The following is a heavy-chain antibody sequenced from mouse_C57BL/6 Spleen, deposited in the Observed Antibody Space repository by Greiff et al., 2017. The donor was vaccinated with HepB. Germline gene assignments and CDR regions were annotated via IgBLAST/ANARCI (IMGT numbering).Heavy chain of an antibody. V-gene: IGHV1-15*01. CDR3: TRSLYSIFDY. J-gene: IGHJ2*01. CDR1: GYTFTDYE. Sequence: QVQLQQSGAELVRPGASVTLSCKASGYTFTDYEMHWVKQTPVHGLEWIGAIDPETGGTAYNQKFKGKAILTADKSSSTAYMELRSLTSEDSAVYYCTRSLYSIFDYWGQGTTLTVSS. CDR2: IDPETGGT. D-gene: IGHD2-5*01.